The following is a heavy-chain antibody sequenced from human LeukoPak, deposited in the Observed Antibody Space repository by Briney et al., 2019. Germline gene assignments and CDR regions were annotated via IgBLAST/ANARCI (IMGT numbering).Heavy chain of an antibody. Sequence: ASVKVSCKASGYTFTGYYMHWVRQAPGQGLEWMGRINPNSGGTNYAQKFQGRVTMTRDTSISTAYMELSRLRSDDTAVYYCARELITMVRGVTPFDYRGQGTLVTVSS. CDR2: INPNSGGT. V-gene: IGHV1-2*06. D-gene: IGHD3-10*01. CDR3: ARELITMVRGVTPFDY. J-gene: IGHJ4*02. CDR1: GYTFTGYY.